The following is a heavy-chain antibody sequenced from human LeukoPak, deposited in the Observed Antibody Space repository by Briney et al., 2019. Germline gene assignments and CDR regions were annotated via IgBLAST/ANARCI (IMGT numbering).Heavy chain of an antibody. J-gene: IGHJ3*02. CDR2: VSYDGSTK. D-gene: IGHD6-6*01. CDR3: AREGSSAGADAFDI. Sequence: GGSLRLSCAASGFTFSSYAMHWVRQAPGKGLEWVAFVSYDGSTKHYADSVEGRFTISRDSSKNTLYLQMNSLRADDTAIYYCAREGSSAGADAFDIWGQGTMVTVSS. V-gene: IGHV3-30-3*01. CDR1: GFTFSSYA.